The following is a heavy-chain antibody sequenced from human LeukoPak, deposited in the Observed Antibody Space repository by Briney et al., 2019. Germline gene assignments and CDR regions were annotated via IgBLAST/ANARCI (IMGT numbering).Heavy chain of an antibody. Sequence: GGSLRLSCSASGFTFRVYVMHWVRQAPGKGLEYVSAISSTGERTYYADSVKGRFTISRDNSRSTLYLQMRSLRAEDMAMYYCVTEECSSANCPGLYFDYWGQGPLVTVSS. CDR1: GFTFRVYV. J-gene: IGHJ4*02. V-gene: IGHV3-64D*06. D-gene: IGHD2-2*01. CDR2: ISSTGERT. CDR3: VTEECSSANCPGLYFDY.